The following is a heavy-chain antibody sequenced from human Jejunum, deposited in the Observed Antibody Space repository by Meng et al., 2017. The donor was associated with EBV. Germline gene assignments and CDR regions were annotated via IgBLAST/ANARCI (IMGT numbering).Heavy chain of an antibody. CDR1: GFIFSSSW. Sequence: LGESGGGLVQPGGSLRLSCIASGFIFSSSWMHWVRQAPGKGLVWVSHINHEGSFTNYADSVKGRFTISRDDAKNTLYLQMNSLRAEDTAVYYCARDLGSGNYYGYWGQGTLVTVSS. CDR2: INHEGSFT. CDR3: ARDLGSGNYYGY. D-gene: IGHD3-10*01. V-gene: IGHV3-74*01. J-gene: IGHJ4*02.